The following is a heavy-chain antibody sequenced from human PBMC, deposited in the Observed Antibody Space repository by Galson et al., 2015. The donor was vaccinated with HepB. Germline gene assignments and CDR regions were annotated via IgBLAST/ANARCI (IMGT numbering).Heavy chain of an antibody. D-gene: IGHD1-1*01. CDR1: GFNLSDFY. Sequence: SLRLSCAASGFNLSDFYMSWIRQAPGKGLEWVSYISGSGSTTYYADFVQGRFPISRDNAKNTLYLQMNSLRAEDTAVYYCARGAEGGTYDFDYWGQGILVTVSS. J-gene: IGHJ4*02. CDR2: ISGSGSTT. V-gene: IGHV3-11*01. CDR3: ARGAEGGTYDFDY.